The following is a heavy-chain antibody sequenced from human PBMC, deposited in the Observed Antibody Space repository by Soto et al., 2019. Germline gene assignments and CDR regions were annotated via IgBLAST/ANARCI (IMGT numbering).Heavy chain of an antibody. CDR1: GFTVSGNY. CDR2: IYSGGST. CDR3: VRSGDYRSGSYWYFFDY. Sequence: GGSLRLSCAAAGFTVSGNYMSWVRQAPGKGLEWVSVIYSGGSTYYADSVKGRFTISRDNAKNSLFLQLNSLRAEDTALYYCVRSGDYRSGSYWYFFDYWGQGALVTVSS. D-gene: IGHD3-10*01. V-gene: IGHV3-53*01. J-gene: IGHJ4*02.